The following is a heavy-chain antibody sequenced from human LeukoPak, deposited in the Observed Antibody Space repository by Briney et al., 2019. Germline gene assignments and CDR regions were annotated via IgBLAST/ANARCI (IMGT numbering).Heavy chain of an antibody. D-gene: IGHD6-13*01. CDR2: IKYDESIT. J-gene: IGHJ4*02. CDR1: GFTFSNYW. V-gene: IGHV3-74*01. Sequence: PGGSLRLSCAASGFTFSNYWMYWVRQAPGKGLVWVARIKYDESITRHADSVKGRFTISRDNAKSTLYLQMNSVTAEDTALYYCARGIAAESSVAIHLWGQGTQVTVSS. CDR3: ARGIAAESSVAIHL.